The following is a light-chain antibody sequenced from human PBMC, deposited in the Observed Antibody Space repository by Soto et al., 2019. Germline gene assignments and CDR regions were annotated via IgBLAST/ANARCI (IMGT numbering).Light chain of an antibody. J-gene: IGKJ1*01. V-gene: IGKV3-20*01. CDR1: QNLGSGY. CDR2: AAS. Sequence: EIVLTQSPGTLSLSPGDRATLSCGASQNLGSGYLAWYQQKPGQAPRILIYAASSRATGIPDRFSGSGSGTDFSLTISRLEPEDFAVYYCQQYDTSPRTFGQGTKVDIK. CDR3: QQYDTSPRT.